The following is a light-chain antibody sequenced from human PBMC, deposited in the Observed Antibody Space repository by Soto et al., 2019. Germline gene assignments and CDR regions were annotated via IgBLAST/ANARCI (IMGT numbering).Light chain of an antibody. CDR2: GAS. J-gene: IGKJ5*01. CDR3: QQYNNWPIT. V-gene: IGKV3-20*01. Sequence: IALTNSPCTLALSTRERATRSIRASQSVSSSYLAWYQQKPGQAPRLLIYGASSRATGISDRFSGSGSGTDFTLTISSLQSEDFAVYYCQQYNNWPITFGKGQRLEIK. CDR1: QSVSSSY.